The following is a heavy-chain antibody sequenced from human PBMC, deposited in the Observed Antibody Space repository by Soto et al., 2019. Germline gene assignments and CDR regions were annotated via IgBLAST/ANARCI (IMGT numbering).Heavy chain of an antibody. Sequence: EVQLVESGGGLVKPGGSLRLSCEGSGFTFGDYDMSWVRQAPGKGLAWVSSITSNSLYIYYEDSVKGRFTISRDNAEKSLYLQMNSLTAEDTAVYYCARESRPSGSYKATFDPWGQGTLVTVSS. CDR2: ITSNSLYI. CDR3: ARESRPSGSYKATFDP. CDR1: GFTFGDYD. J-gene: IGHJ5*02. D-gene: IGHD3-10*01. V-gene: IGHV3-21*01.